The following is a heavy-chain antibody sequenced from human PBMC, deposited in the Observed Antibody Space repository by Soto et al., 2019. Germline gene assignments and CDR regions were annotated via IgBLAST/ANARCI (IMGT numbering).Heavy chain of an antibody. CDR1: GYYFTTYW. J-gene: IGHJ3*02. CDR3: ARRARSGPDI. D-gene: IGHD2-15*01. V-gene: IGHV5-51*01. Sequence: PGESLKISCKGSGYYFTTYWIGWVRQMPGEGLEWMGIIYPGDSDTRYSPSFQGQVTISVDKSISTAYLQWNSLKASDTAMYYCARRARSGPDIWGQGTMVTVSS. CDR2: IYPGDSDT.